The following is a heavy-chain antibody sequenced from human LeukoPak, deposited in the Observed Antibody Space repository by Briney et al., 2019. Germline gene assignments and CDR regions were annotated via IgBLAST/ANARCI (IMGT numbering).Heavy chain of an antibody. Sequence: GGSLRLSCAASGFTVSSDYMSWVRQAPGKGLEWVSIIYTGGSTYYADSVKGRFTISRDNSKNMLYLQMNSLRADDTALYYCARDRLVGGSSLFDPWGQGTLVTVSS. CDR2: IYTGGST. J-gene: IGHJ5*02. CDR1: GFTVSSDY. V-gene: IGHV3-53*01. D-gene: IGHD1-26*01. CDR3: ARDRLVGGSSLFDP.